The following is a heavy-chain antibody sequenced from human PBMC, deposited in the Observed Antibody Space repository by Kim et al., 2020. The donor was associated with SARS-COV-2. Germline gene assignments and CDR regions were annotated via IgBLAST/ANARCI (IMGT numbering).Heavy chain of an antibody. V-gene: IGHV4-59*01. CDR1: GGSISSYY. D-gene: IGHD6-13*01. Sequence: SETLSLTCTVSGGSISSYYWSWIRQPPGKGLEWIGYIYYSGSTNYNPSLKSRVTISVDTSKNQFSLKLSSVTAADTAVYYCARANSSSWHKRENWFDPWGQGTLVTVSS. CDR2: IYYSGST. J-gene: IGHJ5*02. CDR3: ARANSSSWHKRENWFDP.